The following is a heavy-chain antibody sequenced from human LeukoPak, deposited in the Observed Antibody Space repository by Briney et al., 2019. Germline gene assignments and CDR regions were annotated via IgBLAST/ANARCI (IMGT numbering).Heavy chain of an antibody. CDR2: IYYSGST. CDR3: ARQSGRIFDY. Sequence: PSETLSLTCTVPGVSISSYYWSWIRQPPGKGLEWIGYIYYSGSTIYNPSLKSRITISVDTSKNQFSLKLSSVTAADTAVYYCARQSGRIFDYWGQGTLVTVSS. CDR1: GVSISSYY. D-gene: IGHD1-26*01. J-gene: IGHJ4*02. V-gene: IGHV4-59*08.